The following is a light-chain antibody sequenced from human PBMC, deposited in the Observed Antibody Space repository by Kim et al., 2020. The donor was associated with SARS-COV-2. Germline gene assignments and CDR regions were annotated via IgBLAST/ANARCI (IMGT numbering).Light chain of an antibody. CDR3: QQYEDSPKT. V-gene: IGKV3-20*01. CDR2: AAS. CDR1: QSLNSNS. Sequence: SSGERATRSCRASQSLNSNSLAWYQQKPGQAPRLLIYAASSRATGTPDRFSGSGSGTDFTLTISRLEPEDFAMYYCQQYEDSPKTFGPGTKVDIK. J-gene: IGKJ1*01.